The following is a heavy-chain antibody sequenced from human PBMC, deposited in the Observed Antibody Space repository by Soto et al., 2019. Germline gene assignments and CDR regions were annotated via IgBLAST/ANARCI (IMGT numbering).Heavy chain of an antibody. CDR3: ARDGQYSGSQNDY. V-gene: IGHV1-69*13. J-gene: IGHJ4*02. CDR1: VGTFSSYA. D-gene: IGHD1-26*01. Sequence: SVKVSCKDSVGTFSSYAISWVRPAPGQGLEWMGGIIPIFGTANYAQKFQGRVTITADESTSTAYMELRSLRSDDTAVYYCARDGQYSGSQNDYWGQGTLVTVSS. CDR2: IIPIFGTA.